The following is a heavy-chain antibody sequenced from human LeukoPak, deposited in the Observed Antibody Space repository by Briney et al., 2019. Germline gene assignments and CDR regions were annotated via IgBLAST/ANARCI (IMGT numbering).Heavy chain of an antibody. V-gene: IGHV1-69*04. J-gene: IGHJ4*02. D-gene: IGHD3-22*01. Sequence: SVKVSCKASGGTFSSYAISWVRQAPGQGLEWMGRIIPILAIANYAQKFQGRVTITADKSTSTAYMELSSLRSEDTAVYYCARDRSPSDSSGYSPFDYWGQGTLVTVSS. CDR1: GGTFSSYA. CDR3: ARDRSPSDSSGYSPFDY. CDR2: IIPILAIA.